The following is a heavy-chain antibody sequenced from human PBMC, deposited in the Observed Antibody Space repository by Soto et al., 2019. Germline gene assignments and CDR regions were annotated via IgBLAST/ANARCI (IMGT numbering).Heavy chain of an antibody. CDR3: ARHKAYYGSGSSAPH. J-gene: IGHJ1*01. Sequence: SETLSLTCTVSGGSISSSSYYWGWIRQPPGKGLEWIGSIYYSGSTYYNPSLKSRVTISVDTSKNQFSLKLSSVTAADTAVYYCARHKAYYGSGSSAPHWGQGTLVTVSS. V-gene: IGHV4-39*01. CDR2: IYYSGST. D-gene: IGHD3-10*01. CDR1: GGSISSSSYY.